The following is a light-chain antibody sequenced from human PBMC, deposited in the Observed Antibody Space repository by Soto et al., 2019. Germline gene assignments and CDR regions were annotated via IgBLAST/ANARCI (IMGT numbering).Light chain of an antibody. J-gene: IGKJ1*01. Sequence: EIVLTQSPSTLPVSPGERATLSFRASQSVSSSYLACYQQKPGQPTRLLIYGASSRANGIPDRFSGSGAGTDFTLTLSRLEPEDFALYYCQQYGSSPPWTFGQGTKVDIK. CDR3: QQYGSSPPWT. CDR2: GAS. CDR1: QSVSSSY. V-gene: IGKV3-20*01.